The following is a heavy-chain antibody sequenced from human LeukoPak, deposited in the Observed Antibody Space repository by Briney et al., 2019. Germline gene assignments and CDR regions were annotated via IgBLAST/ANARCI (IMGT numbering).Heavy chain of an antibody. CDR3: ASQGTWPYYFDY. J-gene: IGHJ4*02. V-gene: IGHV4-39*01. CDR2: MYYSGTT. CDR1: GGSISSSTYY. Sequence: SETLSLTCTVSGGSISSSTYYWGWFRQPPGKGLEWIANMYYSGTTYYNPSLKSRATISVATSKNQFSLRLSSVTAADTAVYFCASQGTWPYYFDYWGQGTLVTVSS.